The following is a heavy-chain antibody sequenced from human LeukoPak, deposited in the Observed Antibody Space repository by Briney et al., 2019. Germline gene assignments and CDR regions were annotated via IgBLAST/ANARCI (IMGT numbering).Heavy chain of an antibody. CDR3: ARVGQSYDFWSGYYDFDY. Sequence: SETLSLTCTVSGGSISSYYWSWIRQPPGKGLEWIGYIYYSGSTVYNPSLKSRVTISVDTSKNQFSLKLSSVTAADTAVYYCARVGQSYDFWSGYYDFDYWGQGTLVTVSS. CDR2: IYYSGST. D-gene: IGHD3-3*01. CDR1: GGSISSYY. J-gene: IGHJ4*02. V-gene: IGHV4-59*01.